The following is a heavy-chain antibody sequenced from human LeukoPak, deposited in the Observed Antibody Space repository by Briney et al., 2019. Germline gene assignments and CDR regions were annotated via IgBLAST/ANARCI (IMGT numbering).Heavy chain of an antibody. Sequence: PSGTLSLTCGVSGGSISGTNWWSWVRQPPGQGLEWIGEISLRGLTNYNPSLRRRLTMSLDESKNQVSLNLTPVTAADTAVYYCSRESGPFPPLGFWGQGTLVCVHS. D-gene: IGHD1-26*01. J-gene: IGHJ1*01. V-gene: IGHV4-4*02. CDR2: ISLRGLT. CDR3: SRESGPFPPLGF. CDR1: GGSISGTNW.